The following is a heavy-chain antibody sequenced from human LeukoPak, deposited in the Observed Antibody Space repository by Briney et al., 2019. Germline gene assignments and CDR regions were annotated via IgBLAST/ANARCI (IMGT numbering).Heavy chain of an antibody. CDR2: ISAYNGNT. D-gene: IGHD3-9*01. Sequence: ASVKVSCXASGYTFTNYGISWVRQAHGQGLEWMGWISAYNGNTNYAQKLQGRVTMTTDTSTSTAYMELRSLRSDDTAVYYCARGGEYYDILTGKNQFDYWGQGTLVTVSS. V-gene: IGHV1-18*01. CDR3: ARGGEYYDILTGKNQFDY. J-gene: IGHJ4*02. CDR1: GYTFTNYG.